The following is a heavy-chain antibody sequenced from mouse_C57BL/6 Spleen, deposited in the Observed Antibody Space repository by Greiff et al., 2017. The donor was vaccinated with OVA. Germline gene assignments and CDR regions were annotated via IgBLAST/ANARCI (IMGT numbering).Heavy chain of an antibody. CDR1: GYTFTDYD. V-gene: IGHV1-15*01. J-gene: IGHJ2*01. CDR2: IDPDNGGT. D-gene: IGHD1-2*01. CDR3: TKEVITTAHFDY. Sequence: QVQLQQSGAELVRPGASVTMSCKASGYTFTDYDMHWVKQTHVHSLEWIGAIDPDNGGTAYNQKFKGKAILTADKSSSTAYMELRSLTSEDSAVYDCTKEVITTAHFDYWGKGTTLTVSS.